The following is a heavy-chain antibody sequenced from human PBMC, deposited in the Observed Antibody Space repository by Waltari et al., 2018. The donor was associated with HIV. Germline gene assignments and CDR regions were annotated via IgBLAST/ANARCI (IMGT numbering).Heavy chain of an antibody. Sequence: QVQLQESGPGLVKPSETLSLTCPVSGYSISSGYIWGWTRQPPGKGLEWIGSMYHSGSTYYNPSLKSRVTMSVDTSKNQFSLKLSSVTAADTAVYYCARRSGEYWYFDLWGRGTLVTVSS. J-gene: IGHJ2*01. D-gene: IGHD7-27*01. V-gene: IGHV4-38-2*01. CDR2: MYHSGST. CDR3: ARRSGEYWYFDL. CDR1: GYSISSGYI.